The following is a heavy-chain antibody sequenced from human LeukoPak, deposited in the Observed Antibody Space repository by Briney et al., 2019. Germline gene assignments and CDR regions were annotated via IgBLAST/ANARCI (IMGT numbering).Heavy chain of an antibody. D-gene: IGHD5-18*01. CDR1: GYTFTSYG. CDR3: AKANGYSYGQRYYYYYYYMDV. J-gene: IGHJ6*03. V-gene: IGHV1-18*01. Sequence: ASVTVSCKASGYTFTSYGISWVRQAPGQGLEWMGWISAYNGNTNYAQKLQGRVTMTTDTSTSTAYMELRSLRSDDTAVCYCAKANGYSYGQRYYYYYYYMDVWGKGTTVTVSS. CDR2: ISAYNGNT.